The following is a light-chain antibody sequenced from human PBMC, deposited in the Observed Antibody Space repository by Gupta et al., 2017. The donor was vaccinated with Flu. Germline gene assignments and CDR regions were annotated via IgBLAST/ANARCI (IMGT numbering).Light chain of an antibody. CDR1: QSVLYSSNNKNY. J-gene: IGKJ2*01. CDR2: WAS. V-gene: IGKV4-1*01. Sequence: LGERATINCKSSQSVLYSSNNKNYLAWYQQKPGQPPKLLIYWASTRESGVPDRFSGSGSGTDFTLTISSLQAEDVAVYYCQQYYSTPRHTFGQGTKLEIK. CDR3: QQYYSTPRHT.